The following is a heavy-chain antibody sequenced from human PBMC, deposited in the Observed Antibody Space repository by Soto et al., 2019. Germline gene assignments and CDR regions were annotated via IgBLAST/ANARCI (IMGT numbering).Heavy chain of an antibody. D-gene: IGHD4-4*01. Sequence: QVQLVESGGGLAKPGGSLRLSCAASGFTFSDHYMSWIRQAPGKGLEWISYINPSGTNTDYANSVKGRFTISRDNAEKSLYLQMNSLRVEDTALYYCARGHHSLDVWGQGATVTVSS. V-gene: IGHV3-11*06. J-gene: IGHJ6*02. CDR2: INPSGTNT. CDR3: ARGHHSLDV. CDR1: GFTFSDHY.